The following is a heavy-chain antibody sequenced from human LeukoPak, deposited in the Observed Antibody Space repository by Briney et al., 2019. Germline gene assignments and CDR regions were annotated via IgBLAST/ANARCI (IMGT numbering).Heavy chain of an antibody. V-gene: IGHV4-4*07. CDR2: IYTSGST. Sequence: SETLSLTCTVSGGSISSYYWSWIPQPAGKGLEWIGRIYTSGSTNYNPSLKSRVTMSVDTSKNQFSLKLSSVTAADTAVYYCARGRVAAAVVGYFDYWGQGTLVTVSS. D-gene: IGHD6-13*01. J-gene: IGHJ4*02. CDR3: ARGRVAAAVVGYFDY. CDR1: GGSISSYY.